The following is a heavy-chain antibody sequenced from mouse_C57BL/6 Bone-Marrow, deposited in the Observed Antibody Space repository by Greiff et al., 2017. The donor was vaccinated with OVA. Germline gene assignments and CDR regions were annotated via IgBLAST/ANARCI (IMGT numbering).Heavy chain of an antibody. CDR1: GYTFTDYY. CDR3: ARLGYYGSSPLYYYAMDY. V-gene: IGHV1-19*01. D-gene: IGHD1-1*01. J-gene: IGHJ4*01. CDR2: INPYNGGT. Sequence: EVQLQQSGPVLVKPGASVKMSCKASGYTFTDYYMNWVKQSHGKSLEWIGVINPYNGGTSYNQKFKGKATLTVDKSSSTAYMELNSLTSEDSAVYYCARLGYYGSSPLYYYAMDYWGQGTSVTVSS.